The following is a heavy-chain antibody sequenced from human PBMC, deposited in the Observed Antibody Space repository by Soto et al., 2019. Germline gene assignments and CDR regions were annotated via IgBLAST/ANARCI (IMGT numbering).Heavy chain of an antibody. CDR3: AHRVPMVRGVINFDY. V-gene: IGHV3-66*01. J-gene: IGHJ4*02. CDR1: GFTVSTYH. Sequence: GGSLRLSCAASGFTVSTYHMSWVRQAPGKGLEWVSVIYSAGSADFAASVKVRFTISRDNSKNTLYLQMSSLRAEDTAVYYCAHRVPMVRGVINFDYWGQGTLVTVSS. CDR2: IYSAGSA. D-gene: IGHD3-10*01.